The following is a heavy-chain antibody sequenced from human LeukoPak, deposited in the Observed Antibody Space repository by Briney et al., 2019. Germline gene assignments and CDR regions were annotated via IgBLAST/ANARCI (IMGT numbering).Heavy chain of an antibody. J-gene: IGHJ4*02. CDR1: GFSFSNYD. Sequence: PGGSLRLSCAASGFSFSNYDMHWVRQATGKGLEWVSAIGTAGDTFYPGSVRGRFTISRENAKNSLYLQMNSLRAGDTAVYYCARVSGESSWYFFDYWGQGTLVTVSS. D-gene: IGHD6-13*01. CDR3: ARVSGESSWYFFDY. V-gene: IGHV3-13*01. CDR2: IGTAGDT.